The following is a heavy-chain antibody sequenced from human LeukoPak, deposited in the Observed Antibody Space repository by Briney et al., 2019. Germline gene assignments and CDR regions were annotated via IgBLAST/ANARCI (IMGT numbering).Heavy chain of an antibody. CDR2: INPNSGGT. D-gene: IGHD3-3*01. V-gene: IGHV1-2*02. J-gene: IGHJ4*02. Sequence: ASVKVSCKASGYTFTSYSISWVRQAPGQGLEWMGWINPNSGGTNYAQKFQGRVTMTRDTSISTAYMELSRLRSDDTAVYYCARSPITIFGVVLRYYFDYWGQGTLVTASS. CDR3: ARSPITIFGVVLRYYFDY. CDR1: GYTFTSYS.